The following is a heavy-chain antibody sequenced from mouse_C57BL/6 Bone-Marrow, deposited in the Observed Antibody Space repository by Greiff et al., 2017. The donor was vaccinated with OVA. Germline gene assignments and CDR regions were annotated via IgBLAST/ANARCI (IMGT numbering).Heavy chain of an antibody. CDR1: GYTFTSYG. Sequence: VQLQQSGAELARPGASVKLSCKASGYTFTSYGISWVKQRTGQGLEWIGEIYPRSGNTYYNEKFKGKATLTADKSSSTAYMELRSLTSEDSAVYFCARRSYYYGSSVSYWYFDVWGTGTTVTVSS. J-gene: IGHJ1*03. V-gene: IGHV1-81*01. CDR2: IYPRSGNT. CDR3: ARRSYYYGSSVSYWYFDV. D-gene: IGHD1-1*01.